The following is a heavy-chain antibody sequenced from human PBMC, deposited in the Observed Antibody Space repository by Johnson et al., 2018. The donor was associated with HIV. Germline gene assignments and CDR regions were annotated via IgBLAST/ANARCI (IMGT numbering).Heavy chain of an antibody. CDR1: GFTFSNYV. CDR2: ISYDGSNK. D-gene: IGHD3-22*01. Sequence: QVQLVESGGGVVQPGRSLRLSCAASGFTFSNYVMHWVRQAPGKGLEWVAVISYDGSNKYYADSVKGRFTISRDNSKNTLYLQMGSLRAEDMAVYYCAIPYFYDSGDYRWGQGTMVTVSS. J-gene: IGHJ3*01. CDR3: AIPYFYDSGDYR. V-gene: IGHV3-30*14.